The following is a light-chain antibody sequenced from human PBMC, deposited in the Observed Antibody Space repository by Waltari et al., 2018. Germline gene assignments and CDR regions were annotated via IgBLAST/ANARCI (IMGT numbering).Light chain of an antibody. CDR2: KVN. J-gene: IGLJ3*02. V-gene: IGLV2-14*01. CDR3: SSYTRRSYWV. CDR1: SSDVGFYDF. Sequence: QSALTQPASVSGSPGQSITISCTGTSSDVGFYDFVSWFQQHPGKDPKVRIYKVNNRPSGVSNRFSGSKSASTASLTISGLQAEDEADYYCSSYTRRSYWVFGGGTQLTVL.